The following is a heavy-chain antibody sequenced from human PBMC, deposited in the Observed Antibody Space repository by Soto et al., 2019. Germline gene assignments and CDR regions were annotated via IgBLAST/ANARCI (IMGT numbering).Heavy chain of an antibody. V-gene: IGHV3-74*01. CDR1: GFTFSMYW. CDR2: ISDDGTTT. Sequence: GGSLRLSCVVSGFTFSMYWMHWVRQVPGQSPFWVSRISDDGTTTNYADSVRGRFTISRDNSKNTLYLQMNSLRGDDTAVYYCAKGYEVSPPVASGWYSNYFYGVDVWGRGTTVTVSS. CDR3: AKGYEVSPPVASGWYSNYFYGVDV. D-gene: IGHD6-19*01. J-gene: IGHJ6*02.